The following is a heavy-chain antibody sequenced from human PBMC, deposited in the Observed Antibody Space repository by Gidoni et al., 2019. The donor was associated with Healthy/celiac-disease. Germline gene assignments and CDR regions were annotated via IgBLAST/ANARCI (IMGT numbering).Heavy chain of an antibody. Sequence: QVQLQESGPGLVKPSGTLSLTCAVSVGSISSSNWWSWVRQPPGKGLEWIGEIYHSGSTNYNPSLKSRVTISVDKSKNEFSLKLSSVTAADTAVYYCASLLRLGELSTNDAFDIWGQGTMVTVSS. D-gene: IGHD3-16*02. CDR3: ASLLRLGELSTNDAFDI. V-gene: IGHV4-4*02. CDR1: VGSISSSNW. J-gene: IGHJ3*02. CDR2: IYHSGST.